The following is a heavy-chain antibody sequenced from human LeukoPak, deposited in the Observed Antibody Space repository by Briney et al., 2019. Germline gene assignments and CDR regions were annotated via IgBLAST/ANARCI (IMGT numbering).Heavy chain of an antibody. J-gene: IGHJ6*02. CDR3: ARATNSWVRGVIMWDYYYYYGMDV. CDR2: IWYDGSNK. D-gene: IGHD3-10*01. V-gene: IGHV3-33*01. Sequence: GGSLRLSCAASGFTFSSYGMHWVRQAPGKGLEWVAVIWYDGSNKYYADSVKGRFTISRDNSKNTLYLQMNSLRAEDTAVYYCARATNSWVRGVIMWDYYYYYGMDVWGQGTTVTVSS. CDR1: GFTFSSYG.